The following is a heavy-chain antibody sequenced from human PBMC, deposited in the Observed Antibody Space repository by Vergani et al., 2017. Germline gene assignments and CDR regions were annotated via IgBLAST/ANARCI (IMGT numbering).Heavy chain of an antibody. CDR3: ARDFLTGVTTVDYYYIGG. Sequence: QVQLVESGGGEVQPGRSLRLSCSAAGFPFSDYGVHWVRQAPGKGLEWVSVISYDGNKKNYADSVKGRFTISRDNSKNTLYLEMNALRAEDTAVYYCARDFLTGVTTVDYYYIGGWGKGTTVTVSS. CDR1: GFPFSDYG. CDR2: ISYDGNKK. J-gene: IGHJ6*03. V-gene: IGHV3-30*03. D-gene: IGHD1-20*01.